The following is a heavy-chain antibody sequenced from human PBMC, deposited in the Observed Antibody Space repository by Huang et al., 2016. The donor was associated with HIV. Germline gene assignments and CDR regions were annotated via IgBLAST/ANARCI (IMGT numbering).Heavy chain of an antibody. CDR1: GFSFSHYG. CDR2: IRFDGGNK. V-gene: IGHV3-30*02. CDR3: ATDLGGYSFDY. J-gene: IGHJ4*02. D-gene: IGHD2-21*02. Sequence: QEQLVESGGGVVQPGGSLRLSCATSGFSFSHYGMHWVRQAPGKGVEWVAFIRFDGGNKHYADSAKGRFTISRDNSKKMLFWEMNSLRGDDTAFYYCATDLGGYSFDYWGQGALVSVSS.